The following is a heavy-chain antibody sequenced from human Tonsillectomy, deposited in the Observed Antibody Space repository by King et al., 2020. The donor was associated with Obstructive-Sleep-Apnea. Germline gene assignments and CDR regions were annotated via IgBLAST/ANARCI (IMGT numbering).Heavy chain of an antibody. CDR1: GFSFSSYS. CDR2: LSSSSSTF. D-gene: IGHD3-9*01. Sequence: QLVQSGGGLVQPGGSLSLSCAASGFSFSSYSMNWVRQTPGKGLEWLSYLSSSSSTFLYADSVKGRFTISRDNAKNSLYLQMNSLRAEDTAVYYCARTGYYDILTGYYTPHFALWGQGILVTVSS. V-gene: IGHV3-48*04. J-gene: IGHJ4*02. CDR3: ARTGYYDILTGYYTPHFAL.